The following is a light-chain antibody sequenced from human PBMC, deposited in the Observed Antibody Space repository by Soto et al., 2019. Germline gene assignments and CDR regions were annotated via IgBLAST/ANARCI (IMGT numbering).Light chain of an antibody. CDR2: DVN. CDR3: SSYAGSNFNV. V-gene: IGLV2-8*01. J-gene: IGLJ1*01. CDR1: SSDVGGYNF. Sequence: SVLTQPPSASGSPGQSVTISCTGTSSDVGGYNFVSWYQQHPGKAPKLIIYDVNKRPPGVPDRFSGSKSGNTASLTVSGLQPDDEADYYCSSYAGSNFNVFGIGTKVTVL.